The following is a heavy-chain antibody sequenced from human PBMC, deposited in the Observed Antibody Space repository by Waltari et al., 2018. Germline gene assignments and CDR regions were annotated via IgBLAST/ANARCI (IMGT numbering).Heavy chain of an antibody. Sequence: EVQLLESGGGLVQPGGSLRLSCAASGFTFSSYAMSWVRQAPGKGLEWVSVIFSGGSTYYADSVKGRFTISRDNSKNTLYLQMNSLGAEDTAVYYCAKEARGAGDLFDYWGQGTLVTVSS. CDR1: GFTFSSYA. V-gene: IGHV3-23*03. J-gene: IGHJ4*02. CDR2: IFSGGST. D-gene: IGHD1-26*01. CDR3: AKEARGAGDLFDY.